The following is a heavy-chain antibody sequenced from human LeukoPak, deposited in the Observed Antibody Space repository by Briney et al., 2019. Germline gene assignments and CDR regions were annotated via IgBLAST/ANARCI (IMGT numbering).Heavy chain of an antibody. CDR1: GYTFTSYG. Sequence: ASVKVSCKASGYTFTSYGISWVRQAPGQGLEWMGWISAYNGNTNYAQKLQGRVTMTTDTSTSTAYMELRSLRSDDTAVYYCAKYYYDSSGYYITPPARAPDYWGQGTLVTVSS. V-gene: IGHV1-18*01. J-gene: IGHJ4*02. D-gene: IGHD3-22*01. CDR3: AKYYYDSSGYYITPPARAPDY. CDR2: ISAYNGNT.